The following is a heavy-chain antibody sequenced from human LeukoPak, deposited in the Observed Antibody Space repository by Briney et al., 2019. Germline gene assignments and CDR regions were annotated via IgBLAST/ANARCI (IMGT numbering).Heavy chain of an antibody. J-gene: IGHJ4*02. D-gene: IGHD3-22*01. CDR3: ARDQTAGYSDY. CDR2: ISRDGTNK. CDR1: GFTFRNYD. V-gene: IGHV3-30*03. Sequence: GRSLGLSCEASGFTFRNYDMHWVRQAPGKGLEWVAVISRDGTNKYYADSVKGRFTISRDNSKNTVYLQMNSQSAEDTAVYYCARDQTAGYSDYWGQGTLVTVSS.